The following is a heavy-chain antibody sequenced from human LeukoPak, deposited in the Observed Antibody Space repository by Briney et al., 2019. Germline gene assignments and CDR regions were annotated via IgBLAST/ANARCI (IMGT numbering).Heavy chain of an antibody. CDR1: GGSISSYY. J-gene: IGHJ5*02. V-gene: IGHV4-59*01. CDR3: ARGYYYDSSGLGWFDP. Sequence: SETLSLTCTVSGGSISSYYWSWIRQPPGKGLEWIGYIYYSGSTNYNPSLKSRVTISVDTSKNQFSLKLSSVTAADTAVYYCARGYYYDSSGLGWFDPWGQGTLVTVSS. CDR2: IYYSGST. D-gene: IGHD3-22*01.